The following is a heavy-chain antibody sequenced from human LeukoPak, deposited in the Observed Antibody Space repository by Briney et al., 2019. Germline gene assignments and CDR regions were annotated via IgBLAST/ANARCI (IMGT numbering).Heavy chain of an antibody. CDR3: ARVGSSSSFGY. V-gene: IGHV4-61*01. J-gene: IGHJ4*02. CDR1: GGSVSSGSYY. CDR2: IYYSGST. Sequence: SETLSLTCTVSGGSVSSGSYYWSWIRQPPGKGLEWIGYIYYSGSTNYNPSLKSRVTISVDTSKNQLSLKLSSVTAADTAVYYCARVGSSSSFGYWGQGTLITVSS. D-gene: IGHD6-6*01.